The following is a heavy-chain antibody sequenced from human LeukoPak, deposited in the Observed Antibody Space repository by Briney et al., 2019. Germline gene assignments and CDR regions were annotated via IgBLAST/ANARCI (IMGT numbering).Heavy chain of an antibody. D-gene: IGHD6-13*01. CDR3: ARVGTIAAAGTYDY. Sequence: KGGGCVRLSCAASGFTFSDYYMSWSRQAPGKGLGWVSYIGSSGSFTNYADSVKGRFTISRDNTKNSLYLQMNSLRPEDTAVYYCARVGTIAAAGTYDYWGEGTLVAVSS. CDR1: GFTFSDYY. V-gene: IGHV3-11*05. J-gene: IGHJ4*02. CDR2: IGSSGSFT.